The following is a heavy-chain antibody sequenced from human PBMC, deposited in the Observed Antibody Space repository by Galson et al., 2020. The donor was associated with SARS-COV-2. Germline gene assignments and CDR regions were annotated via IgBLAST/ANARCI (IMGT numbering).Heavy chain of an antibody. CDR2: IHSNGYT. CDR3: ARHIVSQRREDWFDF. Sequence: ETSETLSLTCSVSGGSMTPYYWTWIRQSPGKGLEWIGYIHSNGYTNYNPSFKSRITISLDTSKNQFSLRLISVTAADTAVYYCARHIVSQRREDWFDFGGQGTLVTVSS. J-gene: IGHJ5*01. V-gene: IGHV4-59*08. CDR1: GGSMTPYY. D-gene: IGHD1-1*01.